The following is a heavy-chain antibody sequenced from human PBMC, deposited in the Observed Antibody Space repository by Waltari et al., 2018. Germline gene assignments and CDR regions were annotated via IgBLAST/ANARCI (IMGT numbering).Heavy chain of an antibody. CDR1: GYTLTELS. V-gene: IGHV1-24*01. Sequence: QVQLVQSGAEVKKPGASVKVSCKVSGYTLTELSMHWVRQAPGKGLEWRGGFDPEEGETIYAQKFQGRVTMTEDTSTDTAYMERSSLRSEDTAVYYCATDFRANTAMVTFDYWGQGTLVTVSS. CDR2: FDPEEGET. CDR3: ATDFRANTAMVTFDY. D-gene: IGHD5-18*01. J-gene: IGHJ4*02.